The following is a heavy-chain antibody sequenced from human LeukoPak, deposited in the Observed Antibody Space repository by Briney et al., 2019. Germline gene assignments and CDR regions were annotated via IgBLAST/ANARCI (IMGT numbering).Heavy chain of an antibody. D-gene: IGHD5-24*01. CDR3: GMAMDV. J-gene: IGHJ6*02. CDR1: GFTFSSYW. Sequence: PGGSLRLSCAASGFTFSSYWMNWVRQAPGKGLEWVANIKQDGSEKYYVDSVKGRFTISRDNAKNSLYLQMSSLRAKDTAVYYCGMAMDVWGRGTTVTVSS. V-gene: IGHV3-7*05. CDR2: IKQDGSEK.